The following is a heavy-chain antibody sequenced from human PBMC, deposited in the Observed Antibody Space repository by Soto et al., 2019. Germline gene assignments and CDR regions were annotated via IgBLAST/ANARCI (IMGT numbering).Heavy chain of an antibody. Sequence: QVQLVESGGGVVQPERSLRLSCAASGFFFSSYAMHWVRQAPGKGLEWVALISYEGSYKYYGDSVKGRFTVSRDKSKNTLYLLMNSLRPGDTAVYYCAKAQNYYDSSGTYYFDSWGQGTLVTVSS. CDR3: AKAQNYYDSSGTYYFDS. CDR1: GFFFSSYA. D-gene: IGHD3-22*01. J-gene: IGHJ4*02. CDR2: ISYEGSYK. V-gene: IGHV3-30*18.